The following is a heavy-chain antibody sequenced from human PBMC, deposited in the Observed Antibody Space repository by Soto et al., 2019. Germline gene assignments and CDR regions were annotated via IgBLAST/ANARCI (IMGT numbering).Heavy chain of an antibody. CDR2: IYYSGST. CDR1: GGSVSSGSYY. CDR3: ARKGVASRGWFDP. J-gene: IGHJ5*02. D-gene: IGHD6-13*01. V-gene: IGHV4-61*01. Sequence: QVQLQESGPGLVKPSETLSLTCTVSGGSVSSGSYYWSWIRQPPGKGLEWIGYIYYSGSTNYNPSLKSRVTISVDTSKNQFSLKLSSVTAADTAVYYGARKGVASRGWFDPWGQGTLVTVSS.